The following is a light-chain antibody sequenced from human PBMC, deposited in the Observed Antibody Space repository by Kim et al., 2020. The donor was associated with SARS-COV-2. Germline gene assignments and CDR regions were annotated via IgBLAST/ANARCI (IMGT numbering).Light chain of an antibody. CDR3: QQRNAWPLT. V-gene: IGKV3-11*01. CDR2: AAS. CDR1: QSVATD. Sequence: LSPGERATRSCRASQSVATDLAWYQQKFGQAPSLLIDAASNRATGIPARFSGSGFGTDFTLTISSLEPEDFAVYYCQQRNAWPLTFGGGTKVDIK. J-gene: IGKJ4*01.